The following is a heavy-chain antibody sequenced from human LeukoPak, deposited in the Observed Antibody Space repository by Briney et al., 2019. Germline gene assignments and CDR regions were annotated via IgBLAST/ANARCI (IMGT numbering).Heavy chain of an antibody. D-gene: IGHD3-10*01. Sequence: GGSLRLSCAASGLTFSSYAMSWVRQAPGKGLEWVSAISGSGGSTYYADSVKGRFTISRDNSKNTLYLQMNSLRAEDTAVYYCARRRGVTFGDFDYWGQGTLVTVSS. J-gene: IGHJ4*02. CDR2: ISGSGGST. CDR3: ARRRGVTFGDFDY. CDR1: GLTFSSYA. V-gene: IGHV3-23*01.